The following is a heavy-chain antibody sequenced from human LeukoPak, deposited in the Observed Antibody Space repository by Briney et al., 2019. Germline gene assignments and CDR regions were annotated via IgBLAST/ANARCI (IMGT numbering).Heavy chain of an antibody. CDR2: IYYSGST. CDR1: GGSISSYY. V-gene: IGHV4-59*01. CDR3: AGGRWSGWYFNY. J-gene: IGHJ4*02. D-gene: IGHD6-19*01. Sequence: KPPETLSLTCTVSGGSISSYYWSWIRQPPGKGLEWIGYIYYSGSTNYNPSLKSRVTISVDTSKNQFSLKLSSVTAADTAIYYCAGGRWSGWYFNYWGQGTLVTVSS.